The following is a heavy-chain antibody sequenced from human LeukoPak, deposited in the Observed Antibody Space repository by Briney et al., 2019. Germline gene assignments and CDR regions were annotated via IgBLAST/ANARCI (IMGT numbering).Heavy chain of an antibody. CDR1: GYSISSGYY. CDR2: IHHSGST. CDR3: ASRGYSGYDYDYYYYMDV. J-gene: IGHJ6*03. V-gene: IGHV4-38-2*02. Sequence: SETLSLTCTVSGYSISSGYYWGWIRQPPGKGLEWIGSIHHSGSTYYNPSLKSRVTISVDTSKNQFSLKLSSVTAADTAVYYCASRGYSGYDYDYYYYMDVWGKGTTVTVSS. D-gene: IGHD5-12*01.